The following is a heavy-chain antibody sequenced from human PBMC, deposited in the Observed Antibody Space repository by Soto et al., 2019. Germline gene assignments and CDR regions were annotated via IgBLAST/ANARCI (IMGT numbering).Heavy chain of an antibody. CDR2: INHSGST. CDR1: GGSFSGYY. J-gene: IGHJ6*02. V-gene: IGHV4-34*01. D-gene: IGHD3-9*01. CDR3: ARQRYYDILTGYYAYYYYGMDV. Sequence: PSETLSLTCAVYGGSFSGYYWSWIRQPPGKGLGWIGEINHSGSTNYNPSLKSRVTISVDTSKNQFSLKLSSVTAADTAVYYCARQRYYDILTGYYAYYYYGMDVWGQGTTVTVSS.